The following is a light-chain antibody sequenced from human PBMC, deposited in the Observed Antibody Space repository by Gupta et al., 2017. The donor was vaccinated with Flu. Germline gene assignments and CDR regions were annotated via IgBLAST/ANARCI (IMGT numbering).Light chain of an antibody. Sequence: IVLTQSPASLPVSLGERATINCKSSQSGLYSYNNKNYLAWYQQKPGQPPKLLIYWGSTRESGVPDRFSGSGSGTDFTLTISSLQAEDVAVYYCQQYDSTPWTFGQGTKVEIK. V-gene: IGKV4-1*01. J-gene: IGKJ1*01. CDR3: QQYDSTPWT. CDR2: WGS. CDR1: QSGLYSYNNKNY.